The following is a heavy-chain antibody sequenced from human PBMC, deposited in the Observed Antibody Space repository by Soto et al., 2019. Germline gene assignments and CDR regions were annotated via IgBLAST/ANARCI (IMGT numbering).Heavy chain of an antibody. J-gene: IGHJ3*02. CDR2: INPTGSMT. Sequence: ASVKVSCKASGHTFFTSYYIHGVRQAPGQGLEWMGIINPTGSMTSYSQRFQGRLTMTRDTSTSTDYMELSSLTSEDMAVYFCARDTGGDHDAFDIWGQGTMVTVSS. V-gene: IGHV1-46*01. CDR3: ARDTGGDHDAFDI. D-gene: IGHD2-8*02. CDR1: GHTFFTSYY.